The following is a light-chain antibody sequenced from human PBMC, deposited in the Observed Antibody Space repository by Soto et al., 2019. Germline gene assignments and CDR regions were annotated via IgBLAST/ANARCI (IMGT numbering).Light chain of an antibody. Sequence: QTVVTQEPSLTVSPGGTVTLTCGSSTGAVTSGHYPYWFHQKPGQAPRTLIYDTSNKHSWTPARFSGSLLGGKAALTLSGAQPEDEAEYYCLLSYSGGTVVFGGGTKLTVL. CDR2: DTS. J-gene: IGLJ2*01. V-gene: IGLV7-46*01. CDR3: LLSYSGGTVV. CDR1: TGAVTSGHY.